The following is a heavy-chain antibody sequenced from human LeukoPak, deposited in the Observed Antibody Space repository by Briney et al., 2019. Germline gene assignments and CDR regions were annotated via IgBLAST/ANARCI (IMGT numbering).Heavy chain of an antibody. Sequence: PGGSLRLSCAASGFTFSSYSMNWVRQAPGKGLEWVSSISSSSSYIYYADSVKGRFTISRDNAKNSLYLQMNSLRAEDTAVYYCARNQLNGGTMPDSPESIAARQGDYWGQGTLVTVSS. CDR2: ISSSSSYI. J-gene: IGHJ4*02. CDR3: ARNQLNGGTMPDSPESIAARQGDY. V-gene: IGHV3-21*01. CDR1: GFTFSSYS. D-gene: IGHD6-6*01.